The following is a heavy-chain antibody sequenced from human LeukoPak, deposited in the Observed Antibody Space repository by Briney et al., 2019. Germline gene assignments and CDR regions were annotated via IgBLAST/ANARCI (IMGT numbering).Heavy chain of an antibody. CDR3: ARGGITVTTSYDY. J-gene: IGHJ4*02. CDR1: GYIFTGYY. V-gene: IGHV1-2*02. CDR2: INPNSGGT. Sequence: ASVKVSCKASGYIFTGYYMHWVRQAPGQGLEWMGWINPNSGGTNYAQKFQGRVTMTRDTSISTAYMELSSLRSEDTAVYYCARGGITVTTSYDYWGQGTLVTVSS. D-gene: IGHD4-17*01.